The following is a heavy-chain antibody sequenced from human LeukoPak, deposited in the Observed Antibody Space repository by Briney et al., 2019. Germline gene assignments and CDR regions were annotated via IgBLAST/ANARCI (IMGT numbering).Heavy chain of an antibody. D-gene: IGHD2-2*02. CDR3: ARGPIPDY. CDR1: GFTFSSYA. CDR2: ISYDGSNK. J-gene: IGHJ4*02. Sequence: GRSLRLSCAASGFTFSSYAMHWVRQAPGKGLEWVAVISYDGSNKYYADSVKGRFAISRDNSKNTLYLRMNSLRAEDTAVYYCARGPIPDYWGQGTLVTVSS. V-gene: IGHV3-30*09.